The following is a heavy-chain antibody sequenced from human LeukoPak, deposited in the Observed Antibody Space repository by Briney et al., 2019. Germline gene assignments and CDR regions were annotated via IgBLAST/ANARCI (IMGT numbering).Heavy chain of an antibody. D-gene: IGHD6-13*01. CDR1: GGSISSSSYY. CDR2: IYYSGST. J-gene: IGHJ3*02. V-gene: IGHV4-39*01. Sequence: SETLSLTCTVSGGSISSSSYYWGWIRQPPGKGLEWIGSIYYSGSTYYNPSLKSRVTISVDTSKNQFSLKLSSVTAADTAVYYCARLPGYSSSWYLDAFDIWGQGTMVTVSS. CDR3: ARLPGYSSSWYLDAFDI.